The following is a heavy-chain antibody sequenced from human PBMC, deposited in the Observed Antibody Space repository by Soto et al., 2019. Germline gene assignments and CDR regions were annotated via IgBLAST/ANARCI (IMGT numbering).Heavy chain of an antibody. D-gene: IGHD3-22*01. Sequence: QVQLQESGPGLVKPSQTLSLTCTVSGGSISSGGYYWSWIRQHPGKGLEWIGYIYYSGSTYYNPSLKSRVTISVDTSKNQFSLKLSSVTAADTAVYYCASATYSSGYWDSYAFDIWGQGTMVTVSS. V-gene: IGHV4-31*03. CDR1: GGSISSGGYY. CDR3: ASATYSSGYWDSYAFDI. J-gene: IGHJ3*02. CDR2: IYYSGST.